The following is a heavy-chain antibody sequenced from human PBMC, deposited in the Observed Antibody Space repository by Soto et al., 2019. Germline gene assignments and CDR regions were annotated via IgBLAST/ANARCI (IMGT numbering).Heavy chain of an antibody. CDR1: GGSFSGYY. CDR3: ARADYDILTGYKINPNWFDP. CDR2: INHSGST. D-gene: IGHD3-9*01. V-gene: IGHV4-34*01. Sequence: SETLSLTCAVYGGSFSGYYWSWIRQPPGKGLEWIGEINHSGSTNYNPSLKSRVTISVDTSKNQFSLKLSSVTAADTAVYYCARADYDILTGYKINPNWFDPWGQGTLVTVSS. J-gene: IGHJ5*02.